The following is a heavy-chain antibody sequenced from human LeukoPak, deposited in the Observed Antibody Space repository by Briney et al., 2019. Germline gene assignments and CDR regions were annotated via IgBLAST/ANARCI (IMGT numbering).Heavy chain of an antibody. D-gene: IGHD5-24*01. Sequence: ASVKVSCKASGYTFTSYGVSWVRQAPGEGLEWMGWISVYNGNTNYAQKFQGRVTMTTGTSTSTAYMELRSLRSDDTAVYYCARVARDGYNFDYWGQGTLVTVSS. CDR3: ARVARDGYNFDY. V-gene: IGHV1-18*01. J-gene: IGHJ4*02. CDR1: GYTFTSYG. CDR2: ISVYNGNT.